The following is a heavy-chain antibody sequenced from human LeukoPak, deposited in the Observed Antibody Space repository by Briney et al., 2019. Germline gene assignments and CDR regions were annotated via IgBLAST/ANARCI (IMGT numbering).Heavy chain of an antibody. Sequence: PSETLSLTCTVSDYSISSGYYWGWIRQPPGKGLEWIGSIYHSGSTYSNPSLNSRVTISVDTSKNQFSLNLSSVTAADTAVYYCARVYGDYINDAFDIWGQGTMVTVSS. CDR3: ARVYGDYINDAFDI. J-gene: IGHJ3*02. D-gene: IGHD4-17*01. CDR1: DYSISSGYY. V-gene: IGHV4-38-2*02. CDR2: IYHSGST.